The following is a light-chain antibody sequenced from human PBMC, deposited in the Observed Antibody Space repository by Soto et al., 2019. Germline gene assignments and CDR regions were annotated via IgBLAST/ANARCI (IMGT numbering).Light chain of an antibody. J-gene: IGKJ2*01. CDR2: DAS. V-gene: IGKV1-5*01. CDR3: QQYIAYSYS. Sequence: DIQMTQSPSTLSASVGDRVTITCRASQSLLRSLAWYQQKAGKAPKLLIYDASNLQSGVPSRFSGSGSGTEFTLTISGLQPDDFATYYCQQYIAYSYSFGQGTKLEI. CDR1: QSLLRS.